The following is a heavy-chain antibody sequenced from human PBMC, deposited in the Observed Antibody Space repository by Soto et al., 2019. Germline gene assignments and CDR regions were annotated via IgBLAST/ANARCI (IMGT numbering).Heavy chain of an antibody. CDR2: IYYSGST. CDR1: GGSISSGGYY. V-gene: IGHV4-31*03. CDR3: ARVSRRDGYKLIP. D-gene: IGHD5-12*01. J-gene: IGHJ5*02. Sequence: QVQLQESGPGLVKPSQTLSLTCTVSGGSISSGGYYWSWIRQHPGKGLEWIGYIYYSGSTYYNPSLKSRVTISVDTSKNQYSLKLSSVTAADTAVYYCARVSRRDGYKLIPWGQGTLFTVSS.